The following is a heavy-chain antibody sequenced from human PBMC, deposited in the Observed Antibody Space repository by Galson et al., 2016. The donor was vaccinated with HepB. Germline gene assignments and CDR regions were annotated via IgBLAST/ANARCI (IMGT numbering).Heavy chain of an antibody. J-gene: IGHJ4*02. Sequence: SLRLSCAASGFTFSTYTMIWVRQAPGKGLEWVSSIGITGRFIYYADSVRGRFTISRDNAKNSLYLQMSSLRAEDTAVYYCEAVSSSSGEDFDFWGQGTLVTVSS. CDR3: EAVSSSSGEDFDF. CDR1: GFTFSTYT. D-gene: IGHD6-6*01. V-gene: IGHV3-21*06. CDR2: IGITGRFI.